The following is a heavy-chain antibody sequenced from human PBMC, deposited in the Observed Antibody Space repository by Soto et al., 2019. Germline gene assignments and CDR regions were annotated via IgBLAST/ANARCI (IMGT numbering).Heavy chain of an antibody. V-gene: IGHV1-69*13. CDR1: GGTFSSYA. Sequence: SVKVSCKASGGTFSSYAISWVRQAPGQGLEWMGGIIPIFGTANYAQKFQGRVTITADESTSTAYMELSSLRSEDTAVYSCARVLGFLEYGMDVWGQGTTVTVSS. J-gene: IGHJ6*02. D-gene: IGHD3-3*01. CDR3: ARVLGFLEYGMDV. CDR2: IIPIFGTA.